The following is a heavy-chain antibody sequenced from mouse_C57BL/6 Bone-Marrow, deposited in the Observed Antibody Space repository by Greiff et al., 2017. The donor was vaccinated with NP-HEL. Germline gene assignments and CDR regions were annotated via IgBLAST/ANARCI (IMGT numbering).Heavy chain of an antibody. Sequence: QVQLKESGAELARPGASVKLSCKASGYTFTSYGISWVKQSTGQGLEWIGAIYPRSGNTYYNEKFKGKATLTADKSSSTASMELRSLRSEDSAVYCCARGGGYYGSSYGWFAYWGQGTLVTVSA. CDR1: GYTFTSYG. V-gene: IGHV1-81*01. CDR2: IYPRSGNT. J-gene: IGHJ3*01. CDR3: ARGGGYYGSSYGWFAY. D-gene: IGHD1-1*01.